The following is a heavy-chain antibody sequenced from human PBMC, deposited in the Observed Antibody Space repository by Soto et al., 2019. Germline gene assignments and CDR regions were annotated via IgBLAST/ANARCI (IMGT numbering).Heavy chain of an antibody. CDR1: GFTFSSYA. J-gene: IGHJ4*02. CDR2: ISGSGGST. D-gene: IGHD6-19*01. V-gene: IGHV3-23*01. CDR3: AKGLGRGGGSGWYEYYFDS. Sequence: EVQLLESGGGLVQPGGSLRLSCAASGFTFSSYAMSWVRQAPGKGLEWVSAISGSGGSTYYADSVKGRFTISRDNSKNTLYLQMNSLRAEDTAVYYCAKGLGRGGGSGWYEYYFDSWGQGTLVTVSS.